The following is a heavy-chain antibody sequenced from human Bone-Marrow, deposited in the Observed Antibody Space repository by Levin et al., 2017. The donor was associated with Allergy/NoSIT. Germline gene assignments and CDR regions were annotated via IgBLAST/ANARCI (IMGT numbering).Heavy chain of an antibody. CDR1: GFTVSSNY. V-gene: IGHV3-66*01. CDR2: IYSGGST. Sequence: PGGSLRLSCAASGFTVSSNYMSWVRQAPGKGLEWVSVIYSGGSTYYADSVKGRFTISRDNSKNTLYLQMNSLRAEDTAVYYCARVGGYCSGGSCFYYFDYWGQGTLVTVSS. D-gene: IGHD2-15*01. J-gene: IGHJ4*02. CDR3: ARVGGYCSGGSCFYYFDY.